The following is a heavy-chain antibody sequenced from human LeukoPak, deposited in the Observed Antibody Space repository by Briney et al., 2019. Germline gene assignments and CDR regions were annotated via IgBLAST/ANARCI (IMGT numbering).Heavy chain of an antibody. V-gene: IGHV3-20*04. Sequence: GGSLRLSCAASGFTFDDYGMSWVRQAPGKGLEWVSGINWNGGSTGYADSVKGRFTISRDNAKNSLYLQMSSLRAEDTALYYCARGGITIFLSYNYMDVWGKGTTVTV. CDR3: ARGGITIFLSYNYMDV. CDR1: GFTFDDYG. CDR2: INWNGGST. D-gene: IGHD3-9*01. J-gene: IGHJ6*03.